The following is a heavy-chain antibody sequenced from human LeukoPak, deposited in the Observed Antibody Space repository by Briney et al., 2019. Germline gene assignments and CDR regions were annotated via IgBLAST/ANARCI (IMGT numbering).Heavy chain of an antibody. J-gene: IGHJ4*02. CDR1: GGTFSSYA. D-gene: IGHD1-26*01. Sequence: GASVKVSCKASGGTFSSYAISWVRQAPGQGLEWMGRIIPIFGTANYAQKFQGRVTITTDESTSTAYTELSSLRSEDTAVYYCARAEGSATGRDWGQGTLVTVSS. CDR3: ARAEGSATGRD. CDR2: IIPIFGTA. V-gene: IGHV1-69*05.